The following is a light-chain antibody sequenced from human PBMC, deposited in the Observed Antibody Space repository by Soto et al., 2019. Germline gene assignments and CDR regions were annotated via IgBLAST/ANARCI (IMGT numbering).Light chain of an antibody. Sequence: DIQLTQSPSFLSASVGDRVTITCRASQGIRSYLAWYQQRPGKAPELLIYGASTLRPGGASRFSGSGSGTEFTLTISSLQXEDFATYFCQQLNTFPPFFTFGPGTKVDIK. J-gene: IGKJ3*01. CDR2: GAS. CDR1: QGIRSY. V-gene: IGKV1-9*01. CDR3: QQLNTFPPFFT.